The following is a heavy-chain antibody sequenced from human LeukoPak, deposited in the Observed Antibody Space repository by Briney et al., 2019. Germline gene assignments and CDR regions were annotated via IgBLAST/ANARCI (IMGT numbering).Heavy chain of an antibody. CDR2: IYYSGST. CDR3: VRGGSTSYREFPYNWFDP. V-gene: IGHV4-61*05. Sequence: SEALSLTCAVSGGSISSSNYYWGWIRQPPGQGLEWIGYIYYSGSTNYNPSLKSRVTISVDTSKNQFSLKLSSVTAADTAVYYCVRGGSTSYREFPYNWFDPWGQGTLVTVSS. D-gene: IGHD3-10*01. J-gene: IGHJ5*02. CDR1: GGSISSSNYY.